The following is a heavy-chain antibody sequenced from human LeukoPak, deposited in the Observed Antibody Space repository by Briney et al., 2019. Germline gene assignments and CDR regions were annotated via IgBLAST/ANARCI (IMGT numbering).Heavy chain of an antibody. D-gene: IGHD1-26*01. CDR1: GGSFSGYY. CDR2: INHSGST. V-gene: IGHV4-34*01. CDR3: SRRKAGRSYSWFDP. Sequence: SETLSLTCAVYGGSFSGYYWSWIRQPPGKGLEWIGEINHSGSTKYNPSLKSPVNISLDTSKNQFSLKLSPVTAADTAVIYFSRRKAGRSYSWFDPWGQGTLVTVSS. J-gene: IGHJ5*02.